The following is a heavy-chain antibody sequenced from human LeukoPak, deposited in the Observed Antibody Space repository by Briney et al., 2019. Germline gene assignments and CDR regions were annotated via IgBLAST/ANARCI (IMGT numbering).Heavy chain of an antibody. Sequence: GGSLRLSCAASGFTFSSYSMNWVRQAPGKGLEWVSSISSSSSYIYYAVSVKGRFTISRDNAKNSLYLQMNSLRAEDTAVYYCARESGVAGTKHWGQGTLVTVSS. V-gene: IGHV3-21*01. CDR2: ISSSSSYI. CDR3: ARESGVAGTKH. D-gene: IGHD6-19*01. CDR1: GFTFSSYS. J-gene: IGHJ4*02.